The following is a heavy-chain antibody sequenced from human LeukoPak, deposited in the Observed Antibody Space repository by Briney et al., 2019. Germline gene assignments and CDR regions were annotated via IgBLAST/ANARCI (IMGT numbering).Heavy chain of an antibody. CDR2: IYYSGST. J-gene: IGHJ4*02. CDR3: ARQGTYYDILTGYHIFDY. CDR1: GGSISSGGYY. Sequence: SETLSLTCTVSGGSISSGGYYWSWIRQPPGKGLEWIGSIYYSGSTYYNPSLKSRVTISVDTSKNQFSLKLSSVTAADTAVYYCARQGTYYDILTGYHIFDYWGQGTLVTVSS. D-gene: IGHD3-9*01. V-gene: IGHV4-39*01.